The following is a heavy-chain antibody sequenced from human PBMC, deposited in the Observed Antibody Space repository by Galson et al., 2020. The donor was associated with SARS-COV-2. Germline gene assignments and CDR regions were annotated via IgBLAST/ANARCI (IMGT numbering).Heavy chain of an antibody. J-gene: IGHJ6*02. D-gene: IGHD2-2*01. Sequence: SQTLPLTCAVYVGSFSGFSGAGAGRPQGRGRSGIGEFNHSGSANYNPSPKSRTTISVDTPKNQFSLKLTSVTAAETGVYYCPRGRFGVVPAPILGLGPYYDYCAMNVWGQGTTITVSS. CDR1: VGSFSGFS. CDR2: FNHSGSA. V-gene: IGHV4-34*01. CDR3: PRGRFGVVPAPILGLGPYYDYCAMNV.